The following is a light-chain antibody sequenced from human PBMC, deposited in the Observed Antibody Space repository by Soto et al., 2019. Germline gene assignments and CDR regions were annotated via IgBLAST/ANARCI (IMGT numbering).Light chain of an antibody. J-gene: IGKJ1*01. V-gene: IGKV1-5*01. Sequence: DIQMTQSPSTLSASLGDRVNITCRASQSISSWLAWYQQKPGKAPKLLIYDASSLESGVPSRFSGSGSGTEFTLTISSLQPDDFATYYCQQYNSYSPWTFGQGTKVDIK. CDR1: QSISSW. CDR3: QQYNSYSPWT. CDR2: DAS.